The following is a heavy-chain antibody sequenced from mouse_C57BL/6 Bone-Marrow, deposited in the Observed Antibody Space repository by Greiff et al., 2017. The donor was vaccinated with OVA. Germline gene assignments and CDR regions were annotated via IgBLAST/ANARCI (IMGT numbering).Heavy chain of an antibody. D-gene: IGHD1-1*01. V-gene: IGHV1-81*01. J-gene: IGHJ2*01. CDR2: IYPRSGNT. Sequence: QVHVKQSGAELARPGASVKLSCKASGYTFTSYGISWVKQRTGQGLEWIGEIYPRSGNTYYNEKFKGKATLTADKSSSTAYMELRSLTSEDSAVYFCARGPYSYGSSDDWGQGTTLTVSS. CDR1: GYTFTSYG. CDR3: ARGPYSYGSSDD.